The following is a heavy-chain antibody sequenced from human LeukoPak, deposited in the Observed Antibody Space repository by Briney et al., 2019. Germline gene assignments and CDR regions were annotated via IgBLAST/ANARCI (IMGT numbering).Heavy chain of an antibody. CDR2: INHDGEMI. Sequence: GGSLRLSCAASGFTFSNYVMSWVRQAPGKGLEWVSYINHDGEMIFYPDFVKGRFTISRDNAKNSLYLQMNSLRDEDTAVYYCARDNDWAFHYWGQGTLVTVSS. CDR1: GFTFSNYV. D-gene: IGHD3-9*01. V-gene: IGHV3-48*02. J-gene: IGHJ4*02. CDR3: ARDNDWAFHY.